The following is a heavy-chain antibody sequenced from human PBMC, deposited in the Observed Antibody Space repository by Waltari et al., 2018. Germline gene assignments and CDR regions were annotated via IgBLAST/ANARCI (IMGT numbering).Heavy chain of an antibody. J-gene: IGHJ5*02. V-gene: IGHV3-74*01. D-gene: IGHD6-13*01. Sequence: EVQLVESGGGLVQSGGSLSLSCLASGFSFRSYWMHWVRQVPGKGLEWVSRTNRDGTTTNYADSVKVRFTISRDNSKDTLYLQMKSLRADDTSVYYGARDESSRWYSSDWFDAWGQGTLVTVST. CDR2: TNRDGTTT. CDR3: ARDESSRWYSSDWFDA. CDR1: GFSFRSYW.